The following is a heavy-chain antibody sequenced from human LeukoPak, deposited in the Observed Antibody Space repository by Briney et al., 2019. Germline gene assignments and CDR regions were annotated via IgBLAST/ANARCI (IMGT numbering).Heavy chain of an antibody. CDR3: ATVAYYYDSKCMDV. D-gene: IGHD3-22*01. V-gene: IGHV1-24*01. CDR2: FDPEDGET. Sequence: GASVKVSCKVSGYTLTELSMHWVRQAPGKGLEWMGGFDPEDGETIYAQKFQGRVTMTEDTSTDTAYMELSSLRSEDTAVYYCATVAYYYDSKCMDVWGQGTTVTVSS. J-gene: IGHJ6*02. CDR1: GYTLTELS.